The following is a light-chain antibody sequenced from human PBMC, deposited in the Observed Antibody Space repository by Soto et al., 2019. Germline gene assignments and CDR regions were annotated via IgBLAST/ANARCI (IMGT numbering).Light chain of an antibody. CDR3: QVWDSTSDVV. Sequence: SYELTQPPSVSLAPGQTASITCGGNNIGSKSVHWYQQKPGQAPVLVVYDDRDRPSGIPERFSGSNSGNTATLTISRVEAGDEADYYCQVWDSTSDVVFGGGTKLTV. J-gene: IGLJ2*01. V-gene: IGLV3-21*02. CDR2: DDR. CDR1: NIGSKS.